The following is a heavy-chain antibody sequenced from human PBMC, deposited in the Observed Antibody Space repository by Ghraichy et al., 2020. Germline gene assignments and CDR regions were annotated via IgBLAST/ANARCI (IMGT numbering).Heavy chain of an antibody. CDR2: INPNSGGT. CDR3: ARSHLAPNWNWFDP. CDR1: GYTFTGYY. J-gene: IGHJ5*02. V-gene: IGHV1-2*02. D-gene: IGHD1-1*01. Sequence: ASVKVSCKASGYTFTGYYMHWVRQAPGQGLEWMGWINPNSGGTNYAQKFQGRVTMTRDTSISTAYMELSRLRSDDTAVYYCARSHLAPNWNWFDPWGQGTLVTVSS.